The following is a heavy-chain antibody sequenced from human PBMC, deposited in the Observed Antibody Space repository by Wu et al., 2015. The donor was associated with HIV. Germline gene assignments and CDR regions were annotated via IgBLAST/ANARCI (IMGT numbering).Heavy chain of an antibody. CDR2: VIPIFDTA. J-gene: IGHJ4*02. Sequence: QVQLVQSGAELKKPGSSVKVSCKASGDTFNSYAINWVRQAPGQGLEWMGMVIPIFDTANYARKFEGRLTITADESTTTAHMELNSLRSEDTAVYYCARIYHDSSGYLDYWGQGTLVTVSS. CDR3: ARIYHDSSGYLDY. CDR1: GDTFNSYA. V-gene: IGHV1-69*18. D-gene: IGHD3-22*01.